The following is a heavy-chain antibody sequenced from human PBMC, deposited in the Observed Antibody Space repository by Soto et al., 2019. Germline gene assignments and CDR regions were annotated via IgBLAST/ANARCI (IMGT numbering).Heavy chain of an antibody. V-gene: IGHV3-30*18. J-gene: IGHJ4*02. CDR3: AKDLGRVRGVKIDY. D-gene: IGHD3-10*01. Sequence: PGVSLRLSYAASGFSFSSYGRHWVRQAPGKGLEWVAVISYDGSNKYYADSVKGRFTISRDNSKNTLYLQMNSLRAEDTAVYYCAKDLGRVRGVKIDYWGQGTLVTVS. CDR1: GFSFSSYG. CDR2: ISYDGSNK.